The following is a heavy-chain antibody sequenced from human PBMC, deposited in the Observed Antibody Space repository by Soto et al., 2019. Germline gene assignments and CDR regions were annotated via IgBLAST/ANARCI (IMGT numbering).Heavy chain of an antibody. D-gene: IGHD3-3*01. Sequence: GGSLRLSCAASGFTFSSYDMHWVRQATGKGLEWVSAIGTAGDTYYPGSVKGRFTISRENAKNSLYLQMNSLRAEDTAVYYCARVLRVWSGYSGYDYWGQGTLVTVSS. CDR3: ARVLRVWSGYSGYDY. V-gene: IGHV3-13*01. CDR1: GFTFSSYD. CDR2: IGTAGDT. J-gene: IGHJ4*02.